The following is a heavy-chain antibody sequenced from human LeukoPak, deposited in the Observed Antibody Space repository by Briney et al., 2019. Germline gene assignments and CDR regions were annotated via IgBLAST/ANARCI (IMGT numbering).Heavy chain of an antibody. CDR3: GRYGSGSPTPPYYYYMDV. J-gene: IGHJ6*03. V-gene: IGHV3-11*01. CDR2: ISSSGSTI. CDR1: GFTFSDYY. Sequence: GGSLRLSCAASGFTFSDYYMSWIRQAPGKGLEWVSYISSSGSTIYYADSVKGRFTISRDNAKNSLYLQMNSLRAEDTAVYYCGRYGSGSPTPPYYYYMDVWGKGTTVTVSS. D-gene: IGHD3-10*01.